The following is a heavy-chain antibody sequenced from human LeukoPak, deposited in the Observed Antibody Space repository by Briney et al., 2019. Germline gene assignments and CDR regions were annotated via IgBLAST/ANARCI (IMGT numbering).Heavy chain of an antibody. Sequence: SETLSLTCTVSGGSISSSSYYWGWIRQPPGKGLEWIGEINHSGSTNYNPSLKSRVTISVDTSKNQFSLRLSSVTAADTAVYYCARLRVRGYGYGPWEGPTWVDYWGQGTLVTVSS. CDR3: ARLRVRGYGYGPWEGPTWVDY. D-gene: IGHD5-18*01. CDR2: INHSGST. V-gene: IGHV4-39*07. CDR1: GGSISSSSYY. J-gene: IGHJ4*02.